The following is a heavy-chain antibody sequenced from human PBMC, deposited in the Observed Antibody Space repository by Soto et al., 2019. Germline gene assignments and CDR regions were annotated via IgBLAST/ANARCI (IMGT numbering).Heavy chain of an antibody. V-gene: IGHV1-18*01. CDR3: ARGRYGDY. Sequence: QVHLVQSGAEVKKPGASVKVSCQGSGYAFTTYGITWVRQAPGQGLEWMGWISAHNGNTNSAQRLQGRVTVTRDTSTSTAYRELRSLRYDDTAVYYCARGRYGDYWGQGALVTVSS. J-gene: IGHJ4*02. CDR2: ISAHNGNT. CDR1: GYAFTTYG. D-gene: IGHD1-1*01.